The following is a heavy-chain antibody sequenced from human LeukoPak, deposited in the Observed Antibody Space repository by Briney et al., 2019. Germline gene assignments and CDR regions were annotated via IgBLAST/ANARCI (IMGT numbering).Heavy chain of an antibody. CDR2: VDPEDGET. Sequence: ATVKISCKVYGYTFTDYYMHWVQQAPGKGLEWMGLVDPEDGETIYAEKFQGRVTITADTSKDTAYMELSIIGSEDTAVYYVSTGVSSSSGYNWFVPWGQGTLVSVSS. J-gene: IGHJ5*02. CDR1: GYTFTDYY. D-gene: IGHD6-6*01. V-gene: IGHV1-69-2*01. CDR3: STGVSSSSGYNWFVP.